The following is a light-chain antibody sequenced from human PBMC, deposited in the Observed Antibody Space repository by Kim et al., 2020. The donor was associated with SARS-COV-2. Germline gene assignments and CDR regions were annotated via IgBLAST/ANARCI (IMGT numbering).Light chain of an antibody. CDR2: DAS. J-gene: IGKJ4*01. CDR3: QQHATWPPALT. V-gene: IGKV3-11*01. Sequence: PGERATLACRARQSIKIDVAWYQQKPGRATRLRTYDASKRGSGVPARLSGSGSGIDFALTINGPEPEDFAVYYCQQHATWPPALTFGGGTKVDIK. CDR1: QSIKID.